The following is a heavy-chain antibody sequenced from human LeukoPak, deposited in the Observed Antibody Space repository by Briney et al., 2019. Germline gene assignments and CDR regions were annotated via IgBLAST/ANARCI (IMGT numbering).Heavy chain of an antibody. CDR3: AKAQGYSSGNYFDY. CDR2: ISYDGSNK. CDR1: GFTFSSYP. V-gene: IGHV3-30*04. D-gene: IGHD6-19*01. J-gene: IGHJ4*02. Sequence: GGSLRLSCAASGFTFSSYPVHWVRQAPGKGLEWVTLISYDGSNKYYADSVKGRFTISRDNSKNTLYLQMNSLRAEDTAVYYCAKAQGYSSGNYFDYWGQGTLVTVSS.